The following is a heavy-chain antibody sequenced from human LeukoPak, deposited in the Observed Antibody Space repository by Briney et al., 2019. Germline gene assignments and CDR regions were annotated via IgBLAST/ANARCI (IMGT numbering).Heavy chain of an antibody. CDR3: ARDFHSSGWFTAS. J-gene: IGHJ5*02. CDR2: INSDGSST. Sequence: GGSLRLSCAASGLTFSSYGMSWVRQAPGKGLVWVSRINSDGSSTSYADSVKGRFTISRDNAKNTLYLQMNSLRAEDTAVYYCARDFHSSGWFTASWGQGTLVTVSS. V-gene: IGHV3-74*01. CDR1: GLTFSSYG. D-gene: IGHD6-19*01.